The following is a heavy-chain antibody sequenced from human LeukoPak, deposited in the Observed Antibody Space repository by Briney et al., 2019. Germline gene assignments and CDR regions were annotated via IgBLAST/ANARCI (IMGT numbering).Heavy chain of an antibody. D-gene: IGHD2-8*01. CDR2: IHQHGNEK. CDR1: GFTFSNYW. V-gene: IGHV3-7*01. CDR3: ATLNGPLFEY. J-gene: IGHJ4*02. Sequence: GGSLRLSCAASGFTFSNYWMSWVRQTPGKGLEWVASIHQHGNEKYFVDSVRGRFTISRDNAKNSLYLQMSSLRAEDTAVYYCATLNGPLFEYWGQGTLVTVSS.